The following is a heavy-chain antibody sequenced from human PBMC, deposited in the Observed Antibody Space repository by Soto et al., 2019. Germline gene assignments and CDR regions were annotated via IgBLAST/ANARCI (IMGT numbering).Heavy chain of an antibody. CDR3: ARERDGSYLNDAFDI. CDR2: IIPIFGTA. D-gene: IGHD1-26*01. V-gene: IGHV1-69*13. Sequence: VASVKVSCKASGGTFSSYAISWVRQAPGQGLEWMGGIIPIFGTANYAQKFQGRVTITADESTSTAYMELSSLRSEDTAVYYCARERDGSYLNDAFDIWGQGTMVNVS. CDR1: GGTFSSYA. J-gene: IGHJ3*02.